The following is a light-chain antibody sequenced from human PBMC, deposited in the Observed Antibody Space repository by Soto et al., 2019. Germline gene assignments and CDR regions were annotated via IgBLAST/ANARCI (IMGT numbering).Light chain of an antibody. CDR2: GAS. CDR1: QSVSSSY. J-gene: IGKJ2*01. V-gene: IGKV3-20*01. CDR3: QQYGSSPPS. Sequence: EIVLTQSPGTLSLSPGERATLSCRASQSVSSSYLAWYQHKPGQAPRLLIYGASSRATGIPDRFSGSGSGTDFTLTIRRMEAEDFAVYYCQQYGSSPPSFGQGTKLEIK.